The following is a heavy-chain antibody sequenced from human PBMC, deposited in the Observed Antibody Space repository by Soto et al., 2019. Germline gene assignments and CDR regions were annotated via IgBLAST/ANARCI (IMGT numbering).Heavy chain of an antibody. Sequence: QVQLEESGGGLVKPGGSLRLSCAASGFTFSDYSMSWIRQAPGKGLEWVSYISSSGYTKYADSVKGRFTISRDNAKDSLSLQMNSLRVDDTAVYYCARREYGGLDYWGQGTLVTVSS. CDR1: GFTFSDYS. V-gene: IGHV3-11*05. CDR2: ISSSGYT. D-gene: IGHD5-12*01. J-gene: IGHJ4*02. CDR3: ARREYGGLDY.